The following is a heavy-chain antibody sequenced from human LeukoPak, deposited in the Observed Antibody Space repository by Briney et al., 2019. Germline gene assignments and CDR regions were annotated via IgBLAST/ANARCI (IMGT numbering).Heavy chain of an antibody. CDR1: GYSISSGYY. Sequence: ASGTLSLTCTVSGYSISSGYYWGWIRQPPGKGLEWIGSIYHSGSTYYNPSLKSRVTISVDTSKNQFSLKLSSVTAADTAVYYCARDLTGEGAFDIWGQGTMVTVSS. D-gene: IGHD3-10*01. V-gene: IGHV4-38-2*02. CDR3: ARDLTGEGAFDI. CDR2: IYHSGST. J-gene: IGHJ3*02.